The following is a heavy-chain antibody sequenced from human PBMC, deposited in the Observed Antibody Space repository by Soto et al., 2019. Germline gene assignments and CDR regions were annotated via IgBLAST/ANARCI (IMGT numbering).Heavy chain of an antibody. D-gene: IGHD1-26*01. J-gene: IGHJ4*02. CDR1: GFTFDDYA. CDR2: ISWNSGSI. Sequence: GGSLRLSCAASGFTFDDYAMHWVRQAPVKGLEWVSGISWNSGSIGYADSVKGRFTISRDNAKNSLYLQMNSLRAEDTALYYCAKGYSGSYYFDYWGQGTLVTVSS. CDR3: AKGYSGSYYFDY. V-gene: IGHV3-9*01.